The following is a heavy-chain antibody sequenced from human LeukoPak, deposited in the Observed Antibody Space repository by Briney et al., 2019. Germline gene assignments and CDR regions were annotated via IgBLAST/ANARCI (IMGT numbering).Heavy chain of an antibody. Sequence: GSLRLSCAASGFTFSSYAMSWIRQPPGKGLEWIGEINHSGSTNYNPSLKSRVTISVDTSKNQFSLKLSSVTAADTAVYYCARKIAVAGNYYYYYGMDVWGQGTTVTVSS. V-gene: IGHV4-34*01. D-gene: IGHD6-19*01. CDR3: ARKIAVAGNYYYYYGMDV. J-gene: IGHJ6*02. CDR1: GFTFSSYA. CDR2: INHSGST.